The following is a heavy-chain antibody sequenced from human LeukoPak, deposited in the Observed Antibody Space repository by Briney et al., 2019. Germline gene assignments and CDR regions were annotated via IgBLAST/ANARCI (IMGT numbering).Heavy chain of an antibody. D-gene: IGHD6-19*01. CDR2: IYYSGST. J-gene: IGHJ4*02. CDR1: GGSISTYY. CDR3: ARRTLGLGGKPWLDQFDY. V-gene: IGHV4-59*08. Sequence: PSETLSLTCTVSGGSISTYYWSWIRQPPGKGLEWIGYIYYSGSTNYNPSLKSRVTISIDTSQHQFSLNLSSVTGADTAVYYCARRTLGLGGKPWLDQFDYWGQGTLVTVSS.